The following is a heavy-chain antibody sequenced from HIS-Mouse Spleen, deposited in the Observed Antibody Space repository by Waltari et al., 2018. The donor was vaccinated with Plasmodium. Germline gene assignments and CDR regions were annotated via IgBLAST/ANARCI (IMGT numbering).Heavy chain of an antibody. V-gene: IGHV4-34*01. Sequence: QVQLQQWGAGLLKPSETLSLTCAVYGGSFSGYYWRWIRQPPGKGLEWIGEINHSGSTNYNPSLKSRVTISVDTSKNQFSLKLSSVTAADTAVYYCARSVDRIAAAGTDYWGQGTLVTVSS. D-gene: IGHD6-13*01. J-gene: IGHJ4*02. CDR1: GGSFSGYY. CDR2: INHSGST. CDR3: ARSVDRIAAAGTDY.